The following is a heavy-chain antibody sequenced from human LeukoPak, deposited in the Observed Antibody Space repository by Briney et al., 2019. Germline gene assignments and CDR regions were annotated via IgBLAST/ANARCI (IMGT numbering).Heavy chain of an antibody. J-gene: IGHJ4*02. CDR3: ARDPDDSSSWQLDY. Sequence: PGGSLRLSCAASGFTFSSYVMHWVRQAPGKGLEWVSYISSSSSTIYYADSVKGRFTISRDNAKNSLYLQMNSLRAEDTAVYYCARDPDDSSSWQLDYWGQGTLVTVSS. D-gene: IGHD6-13*01. CDR1: GFTFSSYV. V-gene: IGHV3-48*01. CDR2: ISSSSSTI.